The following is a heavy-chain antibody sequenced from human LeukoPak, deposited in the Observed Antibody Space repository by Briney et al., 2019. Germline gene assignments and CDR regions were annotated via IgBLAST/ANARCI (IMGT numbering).Heavy chain of an antibody. J-gene: IGHJ3*02. CDR1: GGSINSSSYY. V-gene: IGHV4-39*01. Sequence: PSETLSLTCTVSGGSINSSSYYWGWIRQPPGKGLEWIGSIYYSGSTYYNPSLKSRVTISVDTSKNQSSLKLSSVTAADTAVYYCARWGDYGGNSLVVGAFDIWGQGTMVTVSS. CDR3: ARWGDYGGNSLVVGAFDI. CDR2: IYYSGST. D-gene: IGHD4-23*01.